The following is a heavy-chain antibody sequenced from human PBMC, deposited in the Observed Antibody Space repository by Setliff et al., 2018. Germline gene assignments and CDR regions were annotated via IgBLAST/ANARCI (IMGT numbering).Heavy chain of an antibody. Sequence: GESLKISCKASGYIFTNYWIGWVRQMPGKGLEWMGMIYPSDSDTRYSPSFQGHVTISADKSISTAYLQWSSLKASDTAMYYCAYNGYNGAFDIWGQGTMVTVSS. J-gene: IGHJ3*02. CDR3: AYNGYNGAFDI. CDR2: IYPSDSDT. D-gene: IGHD5-12*01. CDR1: GYIFTNYW. V-gene: IGHV5-51*01.